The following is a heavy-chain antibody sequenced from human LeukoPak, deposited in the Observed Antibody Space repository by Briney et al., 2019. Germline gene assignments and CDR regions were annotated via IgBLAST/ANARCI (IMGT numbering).Heavy chain of an antibody. J-gene: IGHJ6*03. Sequence: GASVKVSCKASGYTFTGYYMHWVRQAPGQGLEWMGWINPNSGGTNYAQKFQGRVTMTRDTSISTAYMELSRLRSDDTAVYYCARDLGDYSQPNAHYYYYMDVWGKGTTVTVSS. CDR3: ARDLGDYSQPNAHYYYYMDV. V-gene: IGHV1-2*02. CDR1: GYTFTGYY. CDR2: INPNSGGT. D-gene: IGHD4-11*01.